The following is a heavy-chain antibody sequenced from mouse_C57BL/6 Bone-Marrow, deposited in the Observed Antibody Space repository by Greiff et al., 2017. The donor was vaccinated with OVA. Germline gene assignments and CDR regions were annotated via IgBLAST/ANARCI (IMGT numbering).Heavy chain of an antibody. CDR1: GYTFTSYW. J-gene: IGHJ2*01. D-gene: IGHD2-5*01. Sequence: QVQLQQPGAELVKPGASVKLSCKASGYTFTSYWMHWVKQRPGQGLEWIGMIHPNSGSTNYNEKFKSKATLTVDKSSSTAYMQLSSLTSEDSAVYCCASYYSNYDYFDYWGQGTTLTVSS. CDR3: ASYYSNYDYFDY. V-gene: IGHV1-64*01. CDR2: IHPNSGST.